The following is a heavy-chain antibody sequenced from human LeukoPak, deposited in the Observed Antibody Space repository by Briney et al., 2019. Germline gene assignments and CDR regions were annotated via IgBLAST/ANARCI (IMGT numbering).Heavy chain of an antibody. V-gene: IGHV1-2*02. J-gene: IGHJ6*03. CDR2: INPNSGGT. CDR1: GYTFTGYY. D-gene: IGHD2-2*01. Sequence: GASVKVSCKASGYTFTGYYMHWVRQAPGQGLEWMGWINPNSGGTNYAQKFQGRVTMTRDTSISTAYMELSRLRSDDTAVHYCARATGYCGSTSCYAAGLYYYYMDVWGKGTTVTVSS. CDR3: ARATGYCGSTSCYAAGLYYYYMDV.